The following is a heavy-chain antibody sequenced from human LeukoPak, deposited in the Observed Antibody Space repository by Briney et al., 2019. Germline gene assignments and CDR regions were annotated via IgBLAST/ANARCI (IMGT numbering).Heavy chain of an antibody. CDR1: GGSISSYY. J-gene: IGHJ6*03. Sequence: SETLSLTCTVSGGSISSYYWSWIRQPPGKGLEWIGYIYYSGSTDYNPSLKSRATISVDTSKNQFSLKLNSVTAADTAVYYCARKEAATGTTYYYYYMDVWGKGTTVTVSS. D-gene: IGHD6-13*01. CDR3: ARKEAATGTTYYYYYMDV. V-gene: IGHV4-59*01. CDR2: IYYSGST.